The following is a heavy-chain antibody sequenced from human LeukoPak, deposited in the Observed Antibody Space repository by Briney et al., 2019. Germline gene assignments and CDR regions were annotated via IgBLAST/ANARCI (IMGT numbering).Heavy chain of an antibody. V-gene: IGHV3-21*01. CDR2: ISSSSRDI. CDR3: VREAAATLFDY. D-gene: IGHD1-26*01. CDR1: GFTFSSFT. J-gene: IGHJ4*02. Sequence: GESLRLSCAASGFTFSSFTMNWVRQAPGKGLEWVAAISSSSRDIFYADSVKGRFSISRDNTQNSLSLQMNSLRAEDTAVYYCVREAAATLFDYWGQGNLVTVSS.